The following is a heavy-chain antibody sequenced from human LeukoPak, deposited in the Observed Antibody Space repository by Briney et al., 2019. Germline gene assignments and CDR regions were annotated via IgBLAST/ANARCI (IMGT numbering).Heavy chain of an antibody. CDR1: GYTLTSYG. D-gene: IGHD2-15*01. CDR2: ISAYNGNT. J-gene: IGHJ3*02. CDR3: ARGTKGIVVVVAGDAFDI. V-gene: IGHV1-18*04. Sequence: ASVKVSCKASGYTLTSYGISWVRQAPGQGLEWMGWISAYNGNTNYAQKLQGRVTMTTDTSTSTAYMELRSLRSDDTAVYYCARGTKGIVVVVAGDAFDIWGQGTMVTVSS.